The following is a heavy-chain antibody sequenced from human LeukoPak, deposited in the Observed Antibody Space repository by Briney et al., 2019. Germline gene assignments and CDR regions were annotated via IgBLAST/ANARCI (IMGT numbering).Heavy chain of an antibody. J-gene: IGHJ4*02. CDR3: ARGVVATF. Sequence: PSETLSLTCIVSGYSISSGYYWGWIRQPPGKGLEWIGSIYHSGNTYYNPSLKSRVTISLDTSKNQFSLKLSSVTAADTAVYYCARGVVATFWGQGTLVTVSS. CDR1: GYSISSGYY. V-gene: IGHV4-38-2*02. CDR2: IYHSGNT. D-gene: IGHD5-12*01.